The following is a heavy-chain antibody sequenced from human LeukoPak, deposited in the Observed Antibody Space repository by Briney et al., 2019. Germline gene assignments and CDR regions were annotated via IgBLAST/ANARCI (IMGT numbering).Heavy chain of an antibody. J-gene: IGHJ4*02. CDR2: ISGSGGST. CDR3: AKDSPGYYDSRGYYEGGYFDY. V-gene: IGHV3-23*01. CDR1: GFTFSSYA. Sequence: GGSLRLSCAASGFTFSSYAMSWVRQAPGKGLEWVSAISGSGGSTYYADSVKGRFTISRDNSKNTLYLQMNSLRAEDTAVYYCAKDSPGYYDSRGYYEGGYFDYWGQGTLVTVSS. D-gene: IGHD3-22*01.